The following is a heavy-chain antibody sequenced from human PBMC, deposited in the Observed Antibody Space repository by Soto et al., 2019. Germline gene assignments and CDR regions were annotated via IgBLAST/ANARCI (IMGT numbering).Heavy chain of an antibody. J-gene: IGHJ4*02. CDR2: IKSKTDGGTT. V-gene: IGHV3-15*07. CDR3: TTDRQLVLGGDFDY. CDR1: GFTFSNAW. D-gene: IGHD6-6*01. Sequence: GGSLRLSCAASGFTFSNAWMNWVRQAPGKGLEWVGRIKSKTDGGTTDYAAPVKGRFTISRDDSKNTLYLQMNSLKTEDTAVYYCTTDRQLVLGGDFDYWGQGTLVTVSS.